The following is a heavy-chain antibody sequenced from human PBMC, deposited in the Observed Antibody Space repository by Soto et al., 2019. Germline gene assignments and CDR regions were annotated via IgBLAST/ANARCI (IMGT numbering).Heavy chain of an antibody. D-gene: IGHD1-26*01. CDR1: GGSISTTNW. J-gene: IGHJ5*02. V-gene: IGHV4-4*02. Sequence: VQLQESGPGLVKPSGTLSLTCTVSGGSISTTNWWSWVRQSPGKGLEWIGEILHIGSTNYNPSLKSRVTISIDKSKNQFSLRLSSVTAADTAVYYCASVLDSDGLYNGGHPWGQGTLVSVSS. CDR2: ILHIGST. CDR3: ASVLDSDGLYNGGHP.